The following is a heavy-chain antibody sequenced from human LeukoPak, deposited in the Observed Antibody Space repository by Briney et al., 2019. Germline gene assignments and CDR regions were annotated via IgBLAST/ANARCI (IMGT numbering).Heavy chain of an antibody. Sequence: SETLSLTCTVSGGSISSGDYYWSWIRQPPGKGLEWIGYIYYSGSTYYNPSLKSRVTISVDTSKNQFSLKLSSVTAADTAVYYCARAKPPGIVVVPADVYPDYWGQGTLVTVSS. CDR3: ARAKPPGIVVVPADVYPDY. CDR1: GGSISSGDYY. V-gene: IGHV4-30-4*08. D-gene: IGHD2-2*01. J-gene: IGHJ4*02. CDR2: IYYSGST.